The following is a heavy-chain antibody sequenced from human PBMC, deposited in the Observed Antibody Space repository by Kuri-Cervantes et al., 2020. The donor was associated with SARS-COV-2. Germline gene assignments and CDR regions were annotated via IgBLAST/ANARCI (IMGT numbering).Heavy chain of an antibody. CDR2: ISYDGSNK. Sequence: GGSLRLSCAASGFTFSSYGMHWVRQAPGKGLEWVAVISYDGSNKYYADSVKGRFTISRDNSKNTLYLQMNSLRAEDTAVYYCARIPYGDSPNLYYFDYWGQGTLVTVSS. V-gene: IGHV3-30*03. CDR1: GFTFSSYG. D-gene: IGHD4-17*01. CDR3: ARIPYGDSPNLYYFDY. J-gene: IGHJ4*02.